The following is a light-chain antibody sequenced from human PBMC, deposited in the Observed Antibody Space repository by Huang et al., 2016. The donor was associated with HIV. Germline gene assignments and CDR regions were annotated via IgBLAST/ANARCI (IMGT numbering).Light chain of an antibody. CDR1: QSIDTS. J-gene: IGKJ4*01. V-gene: IGKV1-39*01. CDR2: AAS. CDR3: QQSYSTPLT. Sequence: DIQMTQSPSSLSASVGDRVTITCRASQSIDTSLNWYQQKPGNAPKLLNYAASILQSGVPSRFSGSGSGTDFTLTISSLQPEDFATFYCQQSYSTPLTFGGGTKVEIK.